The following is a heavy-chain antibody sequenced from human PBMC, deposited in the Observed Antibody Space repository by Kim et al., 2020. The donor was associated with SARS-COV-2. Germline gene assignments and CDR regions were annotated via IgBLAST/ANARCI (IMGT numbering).Heavy chain of an antibody. D-gene: IGHD5-12*01. J-gene: IGHJ4*02. Sequence: NYNPDLKSRVTISVDTTKNQFSLKLSSVTAADTAVYYCARSGNDQQTFDYWGQGTLVTVSS. V-gene: IGHV4-59*01. CDR3: ARSGNDQQTFDY.